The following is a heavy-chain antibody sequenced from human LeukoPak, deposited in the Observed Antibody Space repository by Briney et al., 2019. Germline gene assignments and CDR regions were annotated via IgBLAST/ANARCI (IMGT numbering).Heavy chain of an antibody. Sequence: PGGSLRLSCAASGFTFSSYMMHWVRQAPGKGLGWGAVISYDGSNKYYADSVKGRFTISRDNSKNTLYLQMNSLRAEDTAVYYCAKDRDSSGYYYHDYWGQGTLVTVSS. CDR2: ISYDGSNK. V-gene: IGHV3-30*04. CDR1: GFTFSSYM. CDR3: AKDRDSSGYYYHDY. D-gene: IGHD3-22*01. J-gene: IGHJ4*02.